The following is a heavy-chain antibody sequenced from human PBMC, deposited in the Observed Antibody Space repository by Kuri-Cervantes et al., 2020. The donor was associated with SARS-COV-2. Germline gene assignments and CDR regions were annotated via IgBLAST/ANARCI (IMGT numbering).Heavy chain of an antibody. CDR1: GGSISSDY. CDR2: MYYSGST. Sequence: GSLRLSCTVSGGSISSDYWSWIRQPPGKGLEWIGHMYYSGSTNYNPSLKSRVTISIDTSKNQFSLNLRSVTPADTAVYYCATAPPFYDSSGYYNWFDPWGQGTLVTVSS. D-gene: IGHD3-22*01. J-gene: IGHJ5*02. CDR3: ATAPPFYDSSGYYNWFDP. V-gene: IGHV4-59*01.